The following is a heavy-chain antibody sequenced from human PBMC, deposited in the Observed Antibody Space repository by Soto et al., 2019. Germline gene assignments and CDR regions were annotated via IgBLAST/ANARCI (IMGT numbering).Heavy chain of an antibody. V-gene: IGHV1-18*04. J-gene: IGHJ3*02. CDR2: LSPYNGNT. CDR3: ARAPPMIVVVRLGDFDT. Sequence: RASVKVSCKASGYTFTRYGINWVRQAPGHRLEWMGWLSPYNGNTNYAQKLQGRVTMTTDTSTITAYMELRSLRSDDTAVYYCARAPPMIVVVRLGDFDTWGQGTMVTVAS. CDR1: GYTFTRYG. D-gene: IGHD3-22*01.